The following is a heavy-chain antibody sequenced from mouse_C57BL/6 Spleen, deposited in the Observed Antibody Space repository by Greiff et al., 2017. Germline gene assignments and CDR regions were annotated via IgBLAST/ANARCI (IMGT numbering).Heavy chain of an antibody. V-gene: IGHV1-52*01. CDR3: ARSGSNTWFAY. CDR1: GYTFTSYW. Sequence: QVQLQQPGAELVRPGSSVKLSCKASGYTFTSYWMHWVKQRPIQGLEWIGNIDPSDSETHYNQKFKDKATLTVDKSSSTAYMQLSSLTSEDSAVYYCARSGSNTWFAYWGQVTLVTVSA. CDR2: IDPSDSET. J-gene: IGHJ3*01. D-gene: IGHD1-1*01.